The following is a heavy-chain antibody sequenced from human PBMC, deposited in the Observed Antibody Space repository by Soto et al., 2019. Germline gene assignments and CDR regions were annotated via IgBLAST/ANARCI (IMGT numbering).Heavy chain of an antibody. CDR2: IIPIFGTA. CDR3: ARAHIRGGGYYPLIGSGPDY. V-gene: IGHV1-69*13. CDR1: GGTFSSYA. D-gene: IGHD3-22*01. Sequence: SVKVSCKASGGTFSSYAVSWVRQAPGQGLEWMGGIIPIFGTANYAQKFQGRVTLTADESTSTAYMELSSLRSEDTAVYYCARAHIRGGGYYPLIGSGPDYWGQGTLVPVSS. J-gene: IGHJ4*02.